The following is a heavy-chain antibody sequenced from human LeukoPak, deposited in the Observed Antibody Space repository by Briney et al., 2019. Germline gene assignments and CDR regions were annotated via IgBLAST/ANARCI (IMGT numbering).Heavy chain of an antibody. CDR2: ISYDGSNK. CDR1: GFTFSSYG. D-gene: IGHD3-22*01. J-gene: IGHJ4*02. V-gene: IGHV3-30*18. Sequence: GRSLRLSCAASGFTFSSYGMHWVRQAPGKGLERVAVISYDGSNKYYAESVKGRFTISRDNSKNTLYLQMNSLRAEDTAVYYCAKGELYYYDSSGYFGGQFDYWGQGTLVTVSS. CDR3: AKGELYYYDSSGYFGGQFDY.